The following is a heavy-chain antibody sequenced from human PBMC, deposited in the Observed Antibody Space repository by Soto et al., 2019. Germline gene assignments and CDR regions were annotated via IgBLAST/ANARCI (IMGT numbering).Heavy chain of an antibody. CDR2: ISGSGGST. J-gene: IGHJ5*02. V-gene: IGHV3-23*01. CDR3: AKGTSSSWYSWAFDP. CDR1: GFTFSSYA. D-gene: IGHD6-13*01. Sequence: PGGSLRLSCAASGFTFSSYAMSWVRQAPGKGLEWVSAISGSGGSTYYADSVKGRFTISRDNSKNTLYLQMNSLRAEDTAVYYCAKGTSSSWYSWAFDPWGQGTLVTVSS.